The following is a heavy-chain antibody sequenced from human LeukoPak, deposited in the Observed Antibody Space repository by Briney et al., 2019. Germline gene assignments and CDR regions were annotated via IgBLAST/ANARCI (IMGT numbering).Heavy chain of an antibody. CDR3: ARSANPGVHDFDP. D-gene: IGHD6-6*01. Sequence: GGSLRLSCTASGFAFSSYAMAWVRQAPGKGLEWLSYISSSSKINYADSVKGRFTISRDNAKNSLNLQMISLRDEDTAVYYCARSANPGVHDFDPWGQGTLVTVSS. CDR1: GFAFSSYA. J-gene: IGHJ5*02. V-gene: IGHV3-48*02. CDR2: ISSSSKI.